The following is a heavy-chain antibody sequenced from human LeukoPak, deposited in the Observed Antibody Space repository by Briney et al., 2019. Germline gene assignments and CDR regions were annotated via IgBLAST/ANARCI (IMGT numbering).Heavy chain of an antibody. Sequence: ASVKVSCKASGYTFTSYAMHWVRQAPGQRLEWMGWINAGNGNTKYSQKFQGRVTITRDTSACTAYMELSSLRSEDTAVYYCARDGDSVDYYYYGMDVWGQGTTVTVSS. J-gene: IGHJ6*02. V-gene: IGHV1-3*01. CDR3: ARDGDSVDYYYYGMDV. CDR1: GYTFTSYA. D-gene: IGHD4-17*01. CDR2: INAGNGNT.